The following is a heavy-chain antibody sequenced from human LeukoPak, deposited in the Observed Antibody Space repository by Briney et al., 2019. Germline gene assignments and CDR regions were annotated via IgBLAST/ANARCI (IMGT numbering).Heavy chain of an antibody. D-gene: IGHD6-19*01. V-gene: IGHV4-39*01. CDR3: ARGAQWLVDY. J-gene: IGHJ4*02. CDR2: IYYSGNT. Sequence: SETLSLTCTVSGGSISSTTYYWGWIRQPPGKGLEWVGTIYYSGNTYYNPSLRSRLTISVDTSKNQFSLKLSSVTAADTAVYYCARGAQWLVDYWGQGALVTVSS. CDR1: GGSISSTTYY.